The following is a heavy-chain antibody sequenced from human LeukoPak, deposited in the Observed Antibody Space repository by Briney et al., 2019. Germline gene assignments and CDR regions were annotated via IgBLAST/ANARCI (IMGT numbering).Heavy chain of an antibody. CDR1: GYTFTGYY. D-gene: IGHD6-6*01. V-gene: IGHV1-2*02. J-gene: IGHJ4*02. Sequence: ASVKVSCRASGYTFTGYYMHWLRQAPGQGLEWMGWINPNSGGTNYAQKFQGRVTMTRDTSISTAYMELSRLRSDDTAVYYCASVSIAARRALFDYWGQGTLVTVSS. CDR3: ASVSIAARRALFDY. CDR2: INPNSGGT.